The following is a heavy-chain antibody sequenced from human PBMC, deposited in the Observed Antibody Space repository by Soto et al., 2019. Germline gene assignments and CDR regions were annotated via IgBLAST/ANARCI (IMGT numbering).Heavy chain of an antibody. V-gene: IGHV4-59*08. CDR1: GDSISTDY. J-gene: IGHJ6*02. CDR3: ARSPDSSGYYPRWYYYGMDV. Sequence: SETLSLTCTVSGDSISTDYWSWIRQSPGKGLEWIGFIYYGGSTNYNPSLKSRVTISVDTPKNQFSLKLSSVTAADTAVYYCARSPDSSGYYPRWYYYGMDVWGQGTTVTVS. D-gene: IGHD3-22*01. CDR2: IYYGGST.